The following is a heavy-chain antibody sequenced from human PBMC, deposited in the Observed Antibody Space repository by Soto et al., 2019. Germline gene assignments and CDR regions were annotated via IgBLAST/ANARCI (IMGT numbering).Heavy chain of an antibody. D-gene: IGHD3-10*01. CDR3: AHRRSGDVMT. Sequence: QITLQESGPTLVKPTQTLTLTCTFSGFSLTTTGMRVGWIRQPPAKAPELLALIYWYDDKRYAPSMKSRLTITKDTSRNQVVLTMINMDPVDTATYFCAHRRSGDVMTWGQGTLVTVSS. V-gene: IGHV2-5*05. CDR1: GFSLTTTGMR. CDR2: IYWYDDK. J-gene: IGHJ5*02.